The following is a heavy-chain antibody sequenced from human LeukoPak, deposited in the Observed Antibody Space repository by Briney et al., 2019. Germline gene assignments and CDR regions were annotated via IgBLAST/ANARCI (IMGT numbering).Heavy chain of an antibody. CDR3: ARGITDDFWSGFDAFDI. D-gene: IGHD3-3*01. J-gene: IGHJ3*02. V-gene: IGHV4-30-2*01. Sequence: SETLPLTCVVSGGPIRTSGYSWSWIRQPPGKALEWIGYIYHNGSTYYNPSLDSRLTISMDKPRNHFSLKVESMTAADTAVYYCARGITDDFWSGFDAFDIWGQGTMVTVSS. CDR2: IYHNGST. CDR1: GGPIRTSGYS.